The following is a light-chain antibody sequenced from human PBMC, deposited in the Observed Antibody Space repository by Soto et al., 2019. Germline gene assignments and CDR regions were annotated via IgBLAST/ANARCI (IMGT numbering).Light chain of an antibody. J-gene: IGLJ3*02. V-gene: IGLV1-40*01. CDR3: HSYDSSLSEV. Sequence: QPVLTQPPSVSGAPGQRVTISCTGSSSNIGAGYDVHWYQQLPGTAPKLLIYANSDRPSGVPDRFSGSKSGTSASLAITGLQADDEADYYCHSYDSSLSEVFGGGTKLTVL. CDR1: SSNIGAGYD. CDR2: ANS.